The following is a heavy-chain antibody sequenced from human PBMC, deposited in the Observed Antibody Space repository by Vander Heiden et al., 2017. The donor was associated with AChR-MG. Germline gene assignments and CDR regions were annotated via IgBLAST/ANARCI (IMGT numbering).Heavy chain of an antibody. V-gene: IGHV3-48*02. D-gene: IGHD4-17*01. Sequence: EVQLVESGGGLVQPGGSLRLSCAASGFTLSSYGMNCVRQAPGKGLEWVSYISSSSSTIYYADSVKGRFTISRDNAKNSLYLQMNSLRDEDTAVYYCARALYGGLDDAFDIWGQGTMVTVSS. CDR2: ISSSSSTI. CDR3: ARALYGGLDDAFDI. J-gene: IGHJ3*02. CDR1: GFTLSSYG.